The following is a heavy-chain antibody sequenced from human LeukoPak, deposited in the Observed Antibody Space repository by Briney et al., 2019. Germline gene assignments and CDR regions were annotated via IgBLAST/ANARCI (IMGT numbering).Heavy chain of an antibody. CDR2: INSDGSST. V-gene: IGHV3-74*01. CDR1: GFTFSSYA. CDR3: ASISITGTRHPIY. Sequence: PTGGSLRLSCAASGFTFSSYAMSWVRQAPGKGLVWVSRINSDGSSTSYADSVKGRFTISRDNAKNTLYLQMNSLRAEDTAVYYCASISITGTRHPIYWGQGTLVTVSS. D-gene: IGHD1-20*01. J-gene: IGHJ4*02.